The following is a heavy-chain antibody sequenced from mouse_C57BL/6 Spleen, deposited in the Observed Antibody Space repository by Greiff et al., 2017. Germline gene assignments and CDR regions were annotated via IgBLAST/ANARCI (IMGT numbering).Heavy chain of an antibody. J-gene: IGHJ3*01. CDR3: ARNESSAYCVNYGFAY. Sequence: VQLQQSGAELVNPGASVTLSSKASAYTFTEYTIHWVKQRSGQGLEWIGWFYPGSGSLKYNEKFKDKATLTADKSSSTVYMELSRLTSEDSAVYFCARNESSAYCVNYGFAYWGQGALVTVSA. CDR1: AYTFTEYT. V-gene: IGHV1-62-2*01. CDR2: FYPGSGSL. D-gene: IGHD2-10*01.